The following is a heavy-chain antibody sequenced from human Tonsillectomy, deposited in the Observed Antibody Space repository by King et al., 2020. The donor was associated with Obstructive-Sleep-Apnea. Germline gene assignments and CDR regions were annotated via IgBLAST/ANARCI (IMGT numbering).Heavy chain of an antibody. CDR2: ITSSSSYI. D-gene: IGHD6-13*01. J-gene: IGHJ3*02. V-gene: IGHV3-21*01. CDR3: ARDLPGIAAAGSDRGPRHDAFDI. CDR1: GFTFSSYS. Sequence: DEQLVQSGGGLVKPGGSLRLSCAASGFTFSSYSMNWVRQAPGKGLEWVSSITSSSSYIYYADSVKGRFTISRDNAKNSLFLQMNSLRAEDTAVYYCARDLPGIAAAGSDRGPRHDAFDIWGQGTMVTVSS.